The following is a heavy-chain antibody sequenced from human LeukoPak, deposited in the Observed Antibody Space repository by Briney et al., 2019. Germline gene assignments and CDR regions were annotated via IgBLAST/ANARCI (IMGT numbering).Heavy chain of an antibody. J-gene: IGHJ2*01. CDR1: GFTFSSYA. V-gene: IGHV3-30-3*01. D-gene: IGHD2-2*01. Sequence: GRSLRLSCAASGFTFSSYAMHWVRQAPGKGLEWVAVISYDGSNKYYADSVKGRFTISRDNSKNTLYLQMNSLRAEDTAVYYCARVSFGSIVVVPAASDKYYWYFDLWGRGTLVTVSS. CDR2: ISYDGSNK. CDR3: ARVSFGSIVVVPAASDKYYWYFDL.